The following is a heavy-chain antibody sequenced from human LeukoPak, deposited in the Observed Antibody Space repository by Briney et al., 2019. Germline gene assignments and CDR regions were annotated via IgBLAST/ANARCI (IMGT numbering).Heavy chain of an antibody. J-gene: IGHJ3*02. Sequence: GGSLRLSCAASGFTFSSYAMSWVRQAPGKGLEWVSSISGSSNYIYYADSVKGRFTISRGNAKNSLYLQMNSLRVEDTAVYYCARDESGDNDAFDIWGQGTLVTVSS. CDR1: GFTFSSYA. V-gene: IGHV3-21*01. CDR2: ISGSSNYI. CDR3: ARDESGDNDAFDI. D-gene: IGHD2-21*01.